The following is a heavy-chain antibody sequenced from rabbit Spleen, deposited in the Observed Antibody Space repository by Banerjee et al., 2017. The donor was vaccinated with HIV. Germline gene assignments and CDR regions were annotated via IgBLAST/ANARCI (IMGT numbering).Heavy chain of an antibody. CDR1: GFTISISDW. D-gene: IGHD6-1*01. CDR3: AREKSGNQGYDL. J-gene: IGHJ4*01. CDR2: IDPVFGTT. Sequence: QSLEESGGDLVKPGASLTLTCTASGFTISISDWIDWVRQAPGKGLEWIGYIDPVFGTTHYASWAKGRFTISKTSSTKVTLQMTSLTVADTATYFCAREKSGNQGYDLWGQGTLVTVS. V-gene: IGHV1S40*01.